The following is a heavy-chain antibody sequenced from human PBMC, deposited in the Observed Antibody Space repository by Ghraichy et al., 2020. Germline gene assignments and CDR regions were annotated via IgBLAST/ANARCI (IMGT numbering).Heavy chain of an antibody. J-gene: IGHJ4*01. Sequence: SVKVSCKASGGTFSSYAIRWVRQAPGQGREWMGRIIPILGIANYAQKFQGRVTITADKSTSTAYMELSSLRSEDTAVYYCARVGYDSSGYPTSFSYWGHGTLLTVS. V-gene: IGHV1-69*04. CDR3: ARVGYDSSGYPTSFSY. CDR2: IIPILGIA. CDR1: GGTFSSYA. D-gene: IGHD3-22*01.